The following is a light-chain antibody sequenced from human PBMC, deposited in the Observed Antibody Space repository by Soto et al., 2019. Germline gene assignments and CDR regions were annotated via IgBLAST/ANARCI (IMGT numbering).Light chain of an antibody. CDR3: QQSYSTPRT. CDR1: QSISSY. CDR2: AAS. Sequence: DIQMTQSPSSLSASVGDRVTMTCRAIQSISSYLNWYQQKPGKAPKLLIYAASSLQSGVPSRFSGSGSGTDFTPTISSLQPEDFATYYCQQSYSTPRTCGQGTKGDIK. J-gene: IGKJ1*01. V-gene: IGKV1-39*01.